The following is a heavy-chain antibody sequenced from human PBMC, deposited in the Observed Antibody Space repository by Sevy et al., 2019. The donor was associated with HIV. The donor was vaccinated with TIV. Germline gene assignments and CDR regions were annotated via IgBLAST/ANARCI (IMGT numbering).Heavy chain of an antibody. V-gene: IGHV4-39*01. CDR3: VRVAGGENYDYGIDV. Sequence: SETLSLTCTVSGGSITSSGHYWGWIRQSPGKGLEWIGAVYYVGNSYANPSLTSRVTISADTSKNLFSLSLTSLTAADTAIYYCVRVAGGENYDYGIDVWGLGTSVTVSS. CDR1: GGSITSSGHY. CDR2: VYYVGNS. J-gene: IGHJ6*02. D-gene: IGHD2-21*01.